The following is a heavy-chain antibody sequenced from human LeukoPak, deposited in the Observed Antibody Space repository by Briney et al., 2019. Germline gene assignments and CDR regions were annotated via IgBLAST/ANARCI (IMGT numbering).Heavy chain of an antibody. D-gene: IGHD6-13*01. CDR2: FSYSGST. CDR1: GDSISSSSFY. V-gene: IGHV4-39*02. Sequence: SETLSLTCTVSGDSISSSSFYWGWIREPPGKGLEWIGSFSYSGSTSYNPSLKSRVTISVDASKNDFSLKLSSVTAADTAVYYCATAAPISAAVYWGQGTLVTVSS. CDR3: ATAAPISAAVY. J-gene: IGHJ4*02.